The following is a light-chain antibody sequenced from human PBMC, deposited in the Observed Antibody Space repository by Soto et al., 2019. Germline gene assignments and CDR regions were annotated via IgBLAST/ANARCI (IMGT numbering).Light chain of an antibody. V-gene: IGKV3-11*01. CDR3: QQRSNWPPSIT. CDR1: QSVSSY. J-gene: IGKJ5*01. CDR2: DAS. Sequence: EIVLTQCPATLSLSPGERATLSCRASQSVSSYLAWYQQKPGQAPRLLIYDASNRATGIPARFGGSGSGTDFTLTISSLEPEDFAVYYCQQRSNWPPSITFGQGTRLE.